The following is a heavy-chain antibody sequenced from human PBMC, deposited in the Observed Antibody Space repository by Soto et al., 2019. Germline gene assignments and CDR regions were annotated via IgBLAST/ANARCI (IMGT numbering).Heavy chain of an antibody. J-gene: IGHJ3*01. CDR2: FYYGGST. V-gene: IGHV4-59*01. D-gene: IGHD6-19*01. Sequence: SETLSLTCTGSGGSISSYYWSWIRQPPGKGLEWIGYFYYGGSTNYNPSLKSRVTISIDTSKNQFSLNLFSVTAADTAVYYCAGGFSSVVFDVWGQGTMVTVSS. CDR1: GGSISSYY. CDR3: AGGFSSVVFDV.